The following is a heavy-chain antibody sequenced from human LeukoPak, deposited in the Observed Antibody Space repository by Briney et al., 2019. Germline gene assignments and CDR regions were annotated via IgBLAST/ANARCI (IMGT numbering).Heavy chain of an antibody. CDR2: INHRGIT. V-gene: IGHV4-34*01. CDR3: ARRSTSCLDY. CDR1: GGSFSDYY. Sequence: SETPSLTCVVYGGSFSDYYWSWIRQPPGKGLEWIGEINHRGITNYNPSLTSRVTISVDTSKNQFSLNLTSLTAADTAVYYCARRSTSCLDYWGQGNLVTVSS. J-gene: IGHJ4*02. D-gene: IGHD2-2*01.